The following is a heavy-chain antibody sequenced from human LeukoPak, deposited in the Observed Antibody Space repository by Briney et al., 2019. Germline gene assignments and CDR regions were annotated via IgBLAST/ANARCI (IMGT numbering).Heavy chain of an antibody. CDR1: GGSLRGFY. J-gene: IGHJ2*01. Sequence: SETLSLTCAVYGGSLRGFYWSWSRQPPGKGLEGIGEIDHSGRTNYNPSLKSRGTISVDKSKNQFSLNLTSVTAADTAVYYCARILNYSLIPPYWYFDLWGRGTLVTVSS. CDR3: ARILNYSLIPPYWYFDL. CDR2: IDHSGRT. D-gene: IGHD4-11*01. V-gene: IGHV4-34*01.